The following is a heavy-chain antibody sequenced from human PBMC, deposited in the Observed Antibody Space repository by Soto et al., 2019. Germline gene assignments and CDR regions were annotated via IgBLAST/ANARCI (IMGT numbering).Heavy chain of an antibody. CDR1: GLTVSRNY. V-gene: IGHV3-53*01. CDR3: ARFSQGRSEGMDV. J-gene: IGHJ6*02. CDR2: TYSGGST. Sequence: EVQLVESGGGFIQPGGSLRLSCVVSGLTVSRNYMTWVRQAPGKGLECVSVTYSGGSTYSADSVKGRFTISRDNSKNTVYLLMNSLRVEDTAVYYCARFSQGRSEGMDVWGQGRTVTVS.